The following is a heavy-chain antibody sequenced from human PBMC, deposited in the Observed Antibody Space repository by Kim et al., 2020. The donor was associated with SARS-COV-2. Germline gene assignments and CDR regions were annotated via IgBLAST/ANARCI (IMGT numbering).Heavy chain of an antibody. CDR1: GGTFSSYA. CDR2: IIPIFGTA. D-gene: IGHD3-9*01. Sequence: SVKVSCKASGGTFSSYAISWVRQAPGQGLEWMGGIIPIFGTANYAQKFQGRVTITADESTSTAYMELSSLRSEDTAVYYCARGSYYDILTGYRLLLHFDYWGQGTLVTVSS. J-gene: IGHJ4*02. CDR3: ARGSYYDILTGYRLLLHFDY. V-gene: IGHV1-69*13.